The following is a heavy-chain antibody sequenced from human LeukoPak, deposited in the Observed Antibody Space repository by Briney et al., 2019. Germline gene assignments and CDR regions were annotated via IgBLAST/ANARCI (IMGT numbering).Heavy chain of an antibody. D-gene: IGHD2-2*02. CDR2: INPNSGGT. J-gene: IGHJ6*03. V-gene: IGHV1-2*02. CDR3: ARDFGGGYCSSTSCYTMDV. Sequence: ASVKVSCKASGYTFTGYYMHWVRQAPGQGLEWMGWINPNSGGTNYAQKFQGRVTMTRDTSISTAYMELSRLRSDDTAVYYCARDFGGGYCSSTSCYTMDVWGKGTTVTVSS. CDR1: GYTFTGYY.